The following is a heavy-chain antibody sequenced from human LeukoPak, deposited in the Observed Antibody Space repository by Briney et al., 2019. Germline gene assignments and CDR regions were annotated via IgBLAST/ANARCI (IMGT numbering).Heavy chain of an antibody. V-gene: IGHV4-4*07. J-gene: IGHJ4*02. CDR2: LHTSGST. Sequence: SETLSLTCTVSGGSISCYYWSWIRQPAGKGLEWVGRLHTSGSTDYNPSLRGRVTMSLDTSKNQFSLKLSSVTAADTAVYFCARAGWGGLGYCGDITCYSGYDYWGQGILVTVSS. CDR3: ARAGWGGLGYCGDITCYSGYDY. CDR1: GGSISCYY. D-gene: IGHD2-15*01.